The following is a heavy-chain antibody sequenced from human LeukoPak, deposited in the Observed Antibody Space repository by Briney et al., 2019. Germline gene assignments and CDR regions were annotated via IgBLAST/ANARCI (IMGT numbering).Heavy chain of an antibody. CDR3: AKSWENYYGAGSSIDS. Sequence: PGGSLRLSCTVSGFTVSSNSMSWVRQAPGKGLEWVAASSYDGTNIYYADSVKGRFTISRDDSKNTLYLQMNSLRVEDTAVYYCAKSWENYYGAGSSIDSWGQGTLVTVSS. CDR1: GFTVSSNS. J-gene: IGHJ4*02. V-gene: IGHV3-30*18. D-gene: IGHD3-10*01. CDR2: SSYDGTNI.